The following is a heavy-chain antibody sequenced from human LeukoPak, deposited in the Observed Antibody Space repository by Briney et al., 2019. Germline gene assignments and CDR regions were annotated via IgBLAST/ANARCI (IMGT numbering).Heavy chain of an antibody. J-gene: IGHJ4*02. CDR1: VYTFTSYY. CDR2: INPSGGST. D-gene: IGHD5-18*01. Sequence: ASVKVSCKESVYTFTSYYMLWVRQAPGQGLEWMGIINPSGGSTSYAQKFQGRVIMTRDTSTSTVYMELSSLRSEDTAVYYCARVGYSYGIDYWGQGTLVTVSS. V-gene: IGHV1-46*01. CDR3: ARVGYSYGIDY.